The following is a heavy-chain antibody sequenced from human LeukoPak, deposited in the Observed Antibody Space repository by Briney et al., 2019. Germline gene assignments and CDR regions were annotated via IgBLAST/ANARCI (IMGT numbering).Heavy chain of an antibody. CDR2: IRSKANSYAT. Sequence: GGSLRLSCAASGFTFSGSAMHWVRQASGKGLEWVGRIRSKANSYATAYAASVKGRFTISRDDSKNTAYLQKNSLKTEDTAVYYCTRHHDYGAKGGVDYWGQGTLVTVSS. J-gene: IGHJ4*02. CDR1: GFTFSGSA. CDR3: TRHHDYGAKGGVDY. D-gene: IGHD4-17*01. V-gene: IGHV3-73*01.